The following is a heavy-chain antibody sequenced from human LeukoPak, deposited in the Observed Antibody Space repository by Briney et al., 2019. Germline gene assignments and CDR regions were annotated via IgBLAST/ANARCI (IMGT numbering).Heavy chain of an antibody. D-gene: IGHD3-16*01. V-gene: IGHV4-61*01. CDR2: IYYSGST. CDR3: ARGEDY. J-gene: IGHJ4*02. CDR1: GGSVSSGSYY. Sequence: PSETLSLTCTVSGGSVSSGSYYWSWIRQPPGKGLEWIGYIYYSGSTNYNPSLKSRVTISVDTSKNQFSLKLSSVTAADTAVYYCARGEDYWGQGTLVTVSS.